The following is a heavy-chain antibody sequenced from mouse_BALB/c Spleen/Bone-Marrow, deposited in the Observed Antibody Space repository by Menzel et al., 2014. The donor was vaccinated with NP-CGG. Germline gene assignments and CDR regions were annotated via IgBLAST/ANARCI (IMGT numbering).Heavy chain of an antibody. CDR1: GYTFTAYY. Sequence: QVQLQQSGPELVKPGASVRISCKASGYTFTAYYIHWVKQRPGQGLEWIGWIYPGNLNTKYNEKFKGKATLTADKSSSTAYMQLSSLTSEDSAVYFCTRDAMDYWGQGTSVTASS. V-gene: IGHV1S56*01. CDR3: TRDAMDY. CDR2: IYPGNLNT. J-gene: IGHJ4*01.